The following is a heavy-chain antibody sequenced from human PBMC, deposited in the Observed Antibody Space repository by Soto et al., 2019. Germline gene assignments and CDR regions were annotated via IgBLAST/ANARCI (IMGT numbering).Heavy chain of an antibody. D-gene: IGHD2-15*01. CDR3: TRQRCSGGSCYSDWFDP. CDR1: GFTFSGSA. V-gene: IGHV3-73*01. CDR2: IRSKANSYAT. J-gene: IGHJ5*02. Sequence: GESLKISCAASGFTFSGSAMHWVRQASGKGLEWVGRIRSKANSYATAYAASVKGRFTISRDDSKNTAYLQMNSLKTEDTAVYYCTRQRCSGGSCYSDWFDPWGQGTLVTVSS.